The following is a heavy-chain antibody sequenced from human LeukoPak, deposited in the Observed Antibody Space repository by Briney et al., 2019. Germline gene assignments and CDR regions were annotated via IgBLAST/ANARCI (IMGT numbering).Heavy chain of an antibody. J-gene: IGHJ4*02. Sequence: SETLSLTCTVSGGSISSYYWSWIRQPPGKGLEWIGFIYHSGSTNYNPSLKSRVTISVDTSKNEFSLKLSSVTTADTAVYYCARRPTGDPKFDYWGQGTLVTVSS. V-gene: IGHV4-59*01. CDR1: GGSISSYY. D-gene: IGHD7-27*01. CDR3: ARRPTGDPKFDY. CDR2: IYHSGST.